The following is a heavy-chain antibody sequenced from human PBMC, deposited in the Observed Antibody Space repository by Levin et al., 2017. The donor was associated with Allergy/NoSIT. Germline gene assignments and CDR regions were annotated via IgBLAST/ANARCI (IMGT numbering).Heavy chain of an antibody. V-gene: IGHV3-48*03. Sequence: SCAASGFTFSSYEMNWVRQAPGKGLEWVSYISSSGNTIYYADSVKGRFTISRDNAKNSLYLQMNSLRAEDTAVYYCARAHCSSTSCYKKGKRGYYYYGMDVWGQGTTVTVSS. D-gene: IGHD2-2*02. CDR2: ISSSGNTI. CDR3: ARAHCSSTSCYKKGKRGYYYYGMDV. J-gene: IGHJ6*02. CDR1: GFTFSSYE.